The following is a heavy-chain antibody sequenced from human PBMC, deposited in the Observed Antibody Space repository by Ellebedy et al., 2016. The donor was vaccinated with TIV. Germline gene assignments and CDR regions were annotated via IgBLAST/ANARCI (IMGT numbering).Heavy chain of an antibody. D-gene: IGHD3-16*01. V-gene: IGHV3-48*02. CDR2: IKSSSNPI. Sequence: GGSLRLSCAASGFTFRSYSMNWVRQAPGKGLEWVSHIKSSSNPIYYADSVKGRFIISRDNAKNPLYLQMNNLRDEDTAVYYCSRDGGRGGGNDFWGQGTLVIVSS. CDR3: SRDGGRGGGNDF. J-gene: IGHJ4*02. CDR1: GFTFRSYS.